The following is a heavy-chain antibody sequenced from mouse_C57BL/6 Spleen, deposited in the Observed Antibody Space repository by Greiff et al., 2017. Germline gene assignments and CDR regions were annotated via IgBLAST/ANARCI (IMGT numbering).Heavy chain of an antibody. CDR2: IDPSDSYT. CDR1: GYTFTSYW. V-gene: IGHV1-50*01. J-gene: IGHJ3*01. Sequence: QVQLQQPGAELVKPGASVKLSCKASGYTFTSYWMQWVKQRPGKGLEWIGEIDPSDSYTNYNQKFKGKATLTVDTYSCTAYMQLSSLTSDDSAVYYCVYDYVVAYWGQGTLVTVSA. CDR3: VYDYVVAY. D-gene: IGHD2-4*01.